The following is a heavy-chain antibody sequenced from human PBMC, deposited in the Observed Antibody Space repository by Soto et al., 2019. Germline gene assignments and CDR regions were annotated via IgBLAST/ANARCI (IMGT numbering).Heavy chain of an antibody. CDR2: ISYDGSNK. Sequence: GGSLRLSCAASGFTFSSYGMHWVRQAPGKGLEWVAVISYDGSNKYYADSVKGRFTISRDNSKNTLYLQMNSLRAEDTAVYYCAVTPGAFDIWGQGTMVTVSS. V-gene: IGHV3-30*03. D-gene: IGHD4-4*01. CDR1: GFTFSSYG. J-gene: IGHJ3*02. CDR3: AVTPGAFDI.